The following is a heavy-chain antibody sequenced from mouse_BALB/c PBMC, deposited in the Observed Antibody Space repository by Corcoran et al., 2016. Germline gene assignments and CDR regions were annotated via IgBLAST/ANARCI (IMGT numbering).Heavy chain of an antibody. V-gene: IGHV1S136*01. CDR1: GYTFTSYV. CDR3: ATGCAY. J-gene: IGHJ3*01. Sequence: EVQLQQSGPELVKPGASVKMSCKASGYTFTSYVMHWVKQKPGQGLEWIGYINPYNDGTKYNEKVKGKATLPSDKSSSTAYMELSSLTSEDSAVYYCATGCAYGGQGTLVTVSA. CDR2: INPYNDGT.